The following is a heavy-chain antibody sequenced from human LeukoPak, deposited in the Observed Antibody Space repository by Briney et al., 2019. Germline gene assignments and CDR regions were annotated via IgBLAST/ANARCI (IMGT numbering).Heavy chain of an antibody. CDR1: GYTFTGYY. V-gene: IGHV1-2*02. Sequence: ASVKVSCKASGYTFTGYYMHWVRQAPGQGLEWMGWINPNSGGTNYAQKFQGRVTMTRDTSIGTAYMELSRLRSDDTAVYYCARDLNNWNYRHYYGMDVWGQGTTVTVSS. CDR3: ARDLNNWNYRHYYGMDV. D-gene: IGHD1-7*01. CDR2: INPNSGGT. J-gene: IGHJ6*02.